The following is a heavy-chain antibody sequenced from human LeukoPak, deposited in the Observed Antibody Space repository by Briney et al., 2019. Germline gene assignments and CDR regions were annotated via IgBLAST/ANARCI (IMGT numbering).Heavy chain of an antibody. J-gene: IGHJ4*02. Sequence: GGSLRLSCAASGFTFSDYYMSWIRQAPGRGLEWVSYITSSGSTMYYADSVKGRFTISRDNAKNSLYLQMNSLRAEDTAVYYGASHSPYCSSTSCYPTPFDYWGQGTLVTVSS. V-gene: IGHV3-11*04. D-gene: IGHD2-2*01. CDR1: GFTFSDYY. CDR3: ASHSPYCSSTSCYPTPFDY. CDR2: ITSSGSTM.